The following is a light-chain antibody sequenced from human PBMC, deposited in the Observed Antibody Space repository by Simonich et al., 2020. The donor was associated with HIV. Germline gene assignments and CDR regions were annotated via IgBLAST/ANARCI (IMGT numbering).Light chain of an antibody. CDR1: QNVLYSSNNKNY. CDR3: QQYYSTPRT. CDR2: WAA. J-gene: IGKJ1*01. Sequence: DIVMTQSPDSLAVSLGERATINCKYSQNVLYSSNNKNYLAWYQQKPGQPPKLLIYWAATRESGVPDLFSGSGSGTDFTLTISSLQAEDVAVYYCQQYYSTPRTFGQGTKVEIK. V-gene: IGKV4-1*01.